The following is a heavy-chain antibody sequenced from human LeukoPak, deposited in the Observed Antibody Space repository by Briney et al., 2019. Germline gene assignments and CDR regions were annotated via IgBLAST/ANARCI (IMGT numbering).Heavy chain of an antibody. Sequence: PSETLSLTCTVSGGSISSSSYYWGWIRQPPGKGLEWIGSIYYSGSTYYNPSLKSRVTISVDTSKNQFSLKLSSVTAADTAVYYCARGGIAARLPGYWGQGTLVTVSS. CDR2: IYYSGST. D-gene: IGHD6-6*01. J-gene: IGHJ4*02. V-gene: IGHV4-39*01. CDR3: ARGGIAARLPGY. CDR1: GGSISSSSYY.